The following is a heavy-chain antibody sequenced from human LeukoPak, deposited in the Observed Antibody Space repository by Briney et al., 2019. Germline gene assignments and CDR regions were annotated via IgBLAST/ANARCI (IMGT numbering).Heavy chain of an antibody. V-gene: IGHV3-33*01. D-gene: IGHD1-7*01. J-gene: IGHJ5*02. CDR3: ARDIWAFGQNYNWFDP. Sequence: GGSLRLSCAASGFTFSSYGMHWVRQAPGKGLEWVAVIWYDGSNKYYADSVKGRFTISRDNSKNTLYLQMNSLRAEDTAVYYCARDIWAFGQNYNWFDPWGQGTLVTVSS. CDR1: GFTFSSYG. CDR2: IWYDGSNK.